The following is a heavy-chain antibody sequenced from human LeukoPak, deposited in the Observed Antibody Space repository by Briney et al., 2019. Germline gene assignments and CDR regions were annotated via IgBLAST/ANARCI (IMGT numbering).Heavy chain of an antibody. J-gene: IGHJ4*02. Sequence: SETLSLTCAVYGGSFSSYYWGWIRQPPGKGLEWIGSIYYSGSTYYNPSLKSRVTISVDTSKNQFSLKLSSVTAADTAVYYCARAYYDFWSGSPFDYWGQGTLVTVSS. CDR3: ARAYYDFWSGSPFDY. CDR2: IYYSGST. CDR1: GGSFSSYY. V-gene: IGHV4-39*01. D-gene: IGHD3-3*01.